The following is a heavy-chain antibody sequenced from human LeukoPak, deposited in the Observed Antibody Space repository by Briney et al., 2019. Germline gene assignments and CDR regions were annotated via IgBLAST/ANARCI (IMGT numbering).Heavy chain of an antibody. Sequence: GGSLRLSCAASGFTFSSYWMSWVRQAPGKGLEWVANIKEDGSEKYYVDSVKGRFTISRDNAKNLLYLQVNSLRAEDTAVSYCARVGGWLQVYFDYWGQGTLVPVSS. J-gene: IGHJ4*02. CDR1: GFTFSSYW. D-gene: IGHD6-19*01. CDR3: ARVGGWLQVYFDY. V-gene: IGHV3-7*03. CDR2: IKEDGSEK.